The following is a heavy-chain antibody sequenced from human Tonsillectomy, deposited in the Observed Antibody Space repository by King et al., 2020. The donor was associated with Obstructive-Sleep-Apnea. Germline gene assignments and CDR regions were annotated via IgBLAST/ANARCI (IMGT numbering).Heavy chain of an antibody. J-gene: IGHJ3*02. V-gene: IGHV4-59*01. Sequence: VQLQESGPGLVKPSETLSLTCTVSGGSISSYYWSWIRQPPGKGLEWIGYIYYSGSTNYNPSLKSRVTISVDTSKNQFSLKLSSVTAADTAVYYCARDPVSWELQTMGGAFDIWGQGTMVTVSS. CDR3: ARDPVSWELQTMGGAFDI. CDR1: GGSISSYY. CDR2: IYYSGST. D-gene: IGHD1-26*01.